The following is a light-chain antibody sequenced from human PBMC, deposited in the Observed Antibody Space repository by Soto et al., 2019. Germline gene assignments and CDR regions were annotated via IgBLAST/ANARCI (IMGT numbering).Light chain of an antibody. V-gene: IGKV1-17*01. CDR1: QDIGNV. CDR2: DAS. CDR3: LQHNSYPYT. Sequence: DIQMTQSPSSLSASVGDRVTITCRASQDIGNVLGWFQQKPGKAPKRLIYDASRLQSGVPSRFSGSGSGTQFTLTISSLQPEDFATYYCLQHNSYPYTFGQGTKLEIE. J-gene: IGKJ2*01.